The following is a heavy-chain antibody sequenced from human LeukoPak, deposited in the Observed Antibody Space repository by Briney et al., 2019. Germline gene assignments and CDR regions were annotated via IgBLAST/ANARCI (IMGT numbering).Heavy chain of an antibody. CDR2: IYYSGST. Sequence: SETLXXXXXXXXGSIXNXXXXWXWIXXPPXXXXEVVGSIYYSGSTYYNPSLKSRVSISVNNSKNQFSLKLSSVTAADTAVYYCARHEFMGSDYAAWGQGTLVTVSS. CDR3: ARHEFMGSDYAA. V-gene: IGHV4-39*01. CDR1: XGSIXNXXXX. J-gene: IGHJ5*02. D-gene: IGHD4-17*01.